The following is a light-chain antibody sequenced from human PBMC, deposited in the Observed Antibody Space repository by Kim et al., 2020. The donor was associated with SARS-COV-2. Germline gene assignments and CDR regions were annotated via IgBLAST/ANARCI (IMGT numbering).Light chain of an antibody. CDR1: QSVSSN. CDR2: GAS. V-gene: IGKV3-15*01. J-gene: IGKJ1*01. Sequence: EIVMTQSPATLSVSPGERATLSCRASQSVSSNLAWYQQKPGQAPRLLMYGASTRATGIPARFSGSGSGTEFTLTISSLQSEDFAVYYCQQYNNWPRTFVQGTKVDIK. CDR3: QQYNNWPRT.